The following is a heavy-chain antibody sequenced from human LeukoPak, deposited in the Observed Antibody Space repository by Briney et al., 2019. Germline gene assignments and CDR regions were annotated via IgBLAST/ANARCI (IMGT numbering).Heavy chain of an antibody. CDR1: GYTFTSYG. V-gene: IGHV1-18*01. CDR3: GRVGRFGALSNDY. CDR2: ISAYNGNT. J-gene: IGHJ4*02. Sequence: ASVKVSCKASGYTFTSYGICWVRQAPGHGLEWMGWISAYNGNTNYAQKFQGRVTMTTDTSTSTAYMQLRSLISDDTAVYYCGRVGRFGALSNDYWGQGTLVTVSS. D-gene: IGHD3-10*01.